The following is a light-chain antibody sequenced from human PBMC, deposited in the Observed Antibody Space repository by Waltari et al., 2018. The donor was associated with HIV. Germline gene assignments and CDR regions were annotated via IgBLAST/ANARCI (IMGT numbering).Light chain of an antibody. CDR3: SSYTRSNTLV. Sequence: SALAQPASVPGSPGQSVTTPCQGTGSDVGAYNYASWYQQYADRAPKVIIYDVNNRPPGVSNRFSGSKSGNTASLIISGVQADDEADYYCSSYTRSNTLVFGGGTRLAVL. CDR2: DVN. CDR1: GSDVGAYNY. V-gene: IGLV2-14*03. J-gene: IGLJ2*01.